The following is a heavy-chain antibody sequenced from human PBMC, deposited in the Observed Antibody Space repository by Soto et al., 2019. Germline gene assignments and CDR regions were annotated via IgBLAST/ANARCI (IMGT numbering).Heavy chain of an antibody. CDR1: GFTFTHYW. D-gene: IGHD3-10*02. V-gene: IGHV3-74*01. CDR2: ISSDGSNT. J-gene: IGHJ5*02. CDR3: AKDYLYIRGVIHNWFDP. Sequence: GGSLRLSCVASGFTFTHYWMHWVRQAPGKGLVWVSYISSDGSNTNYADSVKGRFTISRDNAKNTLYLQMNSLRAEDTAVYYCAKDYLYIRGVIHNWFDPWGQGTLVTVSS.